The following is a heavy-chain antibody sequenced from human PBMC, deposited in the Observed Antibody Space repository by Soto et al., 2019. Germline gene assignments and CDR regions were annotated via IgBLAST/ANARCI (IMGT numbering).Heavy chain of an antibody. CDR3: ARDTGYSYSDN. V-gene: IGHV1-3*01. Sequence: QVQLVQSGAEVKKPGASVKVSCKASGYTFTSYAMHWVRQAPGQRLEWMGWINAGNGNTKYSQKFQGRVSITRDTAVSTAYMALSSVRSEARAVYCCARDTGYSYSDNWGQGPLV. D-gene: IGHD5-18*01. CDR2: INAGNGNT. CDR1: GYTFTSYA. J-gene: IGHJ4*02.